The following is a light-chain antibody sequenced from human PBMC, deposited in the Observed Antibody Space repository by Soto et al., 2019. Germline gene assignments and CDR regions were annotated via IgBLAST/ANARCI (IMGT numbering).Light chain of an antibody. Sequence: IIMTQSRATLSVSPGGRATLSCRASQSISDTLAWYQQKPGQAPRLLIYGASTRATGIPARFSGSGSGTEFTLTISSLQSEDFAVYYCQQYNNWPPITFGQGTRLEIK. J-gene: IGKJ5*01. CDR3: QQYNNWPPIT. V-gene: IGKV3-15*01. CDR2: GAS. CDR1: QSISDT.